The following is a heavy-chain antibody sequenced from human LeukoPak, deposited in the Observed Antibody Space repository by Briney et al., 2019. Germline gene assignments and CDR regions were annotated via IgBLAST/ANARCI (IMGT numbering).Heavy chain of an antibody. CDR1: GYTFTVYY. CDR3: ARGRYYDSGGYDEAFDI. CDR2: ISGYNGNT. V-gene: IGHV1-18*04. Sequence: ASVKVSFKASGYTFTVYYMHWVRQAPGQGLGWMGWISGYNGNTKYAQNLQGRVTMTTDTSTTTAYMELRSLRSDDTAVYYCARGRYYDSGGYDEAFDIWGQGTAVTVSS. D-gene: IGHD3-22*01. J-gene: IGHJ3*02.